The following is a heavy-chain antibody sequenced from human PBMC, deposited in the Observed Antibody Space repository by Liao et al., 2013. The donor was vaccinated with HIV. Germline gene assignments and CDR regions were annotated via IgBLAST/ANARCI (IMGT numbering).Heavy chain of an antibody. CDR2: INDSGST. CDR3: ARGRGYTYGRRFDV. V-gene: IGHV4-34*01. D-gene: IGHD5-18*01. CDR1: GGSISNGDYY. Sequence: QVQLQQWGAGLLKPSQTLSLTCTVSGGSISNGDYYWSWIRQPPGKGLEWIGEINDSGSTNYNPSLKSRVTISVDTSKNQFSLKVSSVTAADTAVYYCARGRGYTYGRRFDVWGQGTMVIVSS. J-gene: IGHJ3*01.